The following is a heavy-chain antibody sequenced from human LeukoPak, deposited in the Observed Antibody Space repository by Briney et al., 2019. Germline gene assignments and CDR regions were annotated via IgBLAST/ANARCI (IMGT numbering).Heavy chain of an antibody. Sequence: GGSLRLSCAASGFSFGSYGMHWVRQAPGKGLEWVIVISYDGSNKYYADSVRGRFTISRDNSKNTLYLQMNSLRAEDTAVYYCATLPGITIFGVAKGGYFDYWGQGTLVTVSS. CDR1: GFSFGSYG. J-gene: IGHJ4*02. CDR2: ISYDGSNK. D-gene: IGHD3-3*01. V-gene: IGHV3-30*03. CDR3: ATLPGITIFGVAKGGYFDY.